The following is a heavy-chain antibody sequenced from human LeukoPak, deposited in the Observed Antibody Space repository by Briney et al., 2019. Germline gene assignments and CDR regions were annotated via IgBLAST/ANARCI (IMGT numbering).Heavy chain of an antibody. CDR1: GYSFISYY. V-gene: IGHV5-51*01. CDR3: ARGRARSGFDY. J-gene: IGHJ4*02. Sequence: GESLKISCKGSGYSFISYYIGWVRQMPGKGLEWMGIIYPDDSNIRYSPSFQGQVTISLDKSITTAYLQWSSLKASDTAMYFCARGRARSGFDYWGQGTLVTVS. D-gene: IGHD1-26*01. CDR2: IYPDDSNI.